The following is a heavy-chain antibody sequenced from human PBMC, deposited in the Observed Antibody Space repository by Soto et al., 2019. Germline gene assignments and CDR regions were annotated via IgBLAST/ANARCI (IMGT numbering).Heavy chain of an antibody. D-gene: IGHD1-1*01. Sequence: EVQLLESGGGSVQPGGSLRLYCAASGFTFSSYAMHWVRRPPGKGLEWVSSISGSGGTAYYADYVKGRFSISRDSLVNTLYLQMNSLRAEDTAVYYCAKGRGQNWNFDYWGQGTLVTVSP. CDR3: AKGRGQNWNFDY. V-gene: IGHV3-23*01. J-gene: IGHJ4*02. CDR2: ISGSGGTA. CDR1: GFTFSSYA.